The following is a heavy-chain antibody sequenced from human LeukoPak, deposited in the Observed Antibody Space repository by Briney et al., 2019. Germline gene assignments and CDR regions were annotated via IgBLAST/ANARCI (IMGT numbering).Heavy chain of an antibody. CDR3: ARVSLLWFGELKSDAFDM. CDR1: RGSVSSGDYY. CDR2: FYYSGSA. V-gene: IGHV4-30-4*01. D-gene: IGHD3-10*01. J-gene: IGHJ3*02. Sequence: SETLSLTCTVSRGSVSSGDYYWSWIRQPPGKGLDWIGYFYYSGSAYYNPSLKSRVAISLDTSKNQISMTLTSVTAADTAVYYCARVSLLWFGELKSDAFDMWGQGTMVTVSS.